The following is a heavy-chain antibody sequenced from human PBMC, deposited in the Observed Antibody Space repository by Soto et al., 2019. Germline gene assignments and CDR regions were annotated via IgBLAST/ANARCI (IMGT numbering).Heavy chain of an antibody. Sequence: QVQLVQSGAEVKKPGSSVKVSCKASGGTFSSYAISWVRQAPGHGLEWLRGIIAIFGTANYAKKFQGRVTIAADESTSTAYMVLSRLGSEATALYYCACSTDSVVVPAAIFAPPVWYNCFDLWGQGTLVTFSS. CDR2: IIAIFGTA. CDR3: ACSTDSVVVPAAIFAPPVWYNCFDL. V-gene: IGHV1-69*01. CDR1: GGTFSSYA. J-gene: IGHJ5*02. D-gene: IGHD2-2*02.